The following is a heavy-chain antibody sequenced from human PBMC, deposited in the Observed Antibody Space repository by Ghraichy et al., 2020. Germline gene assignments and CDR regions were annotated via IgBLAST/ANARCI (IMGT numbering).Heavy chain of an antibody. CDR2: IYHSGST. D-gene: IGHD3-9*01. J-gene: IGHJ3*02. CDR1: GGSISSGGYS. V-gene: IGHV4-30-2*01. CDR3: ARKNYDILTGFGEVIGAFDI. Sequence: SETLSLTCAVSGGSISSGGYSWSWIRQPPGKGLEWIGYIYHSGSTYYNPSLKSRVTISVDRSKNQFSLKLSSVTAADTAVYYCARKNYDILTGFGEVIGAFDIWGQETMVTVSS.